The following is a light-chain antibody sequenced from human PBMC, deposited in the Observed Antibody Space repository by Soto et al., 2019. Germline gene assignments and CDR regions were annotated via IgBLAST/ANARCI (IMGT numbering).Light chain of an antibody. CDR1: QSLRSS. V-gene: IGKV3-20*01. J-gene: IGKJ1*01. Sequence: MTQSPDTLSVSLGERATLSCRASQSLRSSLAWYQQKPGQAPRLLIFGASSRATGIPDRFSGSGSGTDFTLNISRLEPEDFAMYYCQQYGSSGTFGQGTKV. CDR2: GAS. CDR3: QQYGSSGT.